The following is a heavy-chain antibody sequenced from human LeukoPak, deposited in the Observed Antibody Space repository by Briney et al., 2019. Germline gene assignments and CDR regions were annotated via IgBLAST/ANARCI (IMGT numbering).Heavy chain of an antibody. V-gene: IGHV7-4-1*02. CDR2: INTNTGNP. CDR1: GYTFTTYA. J-gene: IGHJ1*01. Sequence: ASVKVSCKASGYTFTTYALNWARQAPGQGLEWMGWINTNTGNPTYAQGFTGRFVFSLDTSVSTAYLQISSLKAEDTAVYYCARVGPPTPTIATAGTGYFQHWGQGTLVTVSS. CDR3: ARVGPPTPTIATAGTGYFQH. D-gene: IGHD6-13*01.